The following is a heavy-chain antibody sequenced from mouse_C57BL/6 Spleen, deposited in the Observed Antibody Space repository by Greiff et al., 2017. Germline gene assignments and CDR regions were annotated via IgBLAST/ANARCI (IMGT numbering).Heavy chain of an antibody. CDR2: IDPSDSYT. CDR3: ARTPSYLYYFDY. Sequence: QVHVKQSGAELVRPGTSVKLSCKASGYTFTSYWMHWVKQRPGQGLEWIGVIDPSDSYTNYNQKFKGKATLTVDTSSSTAYMQLSSLTSEDSAVYYCARTPSYLYYFDYWGQGTTLTVSS. V-gene: IGHV1-59*01. J-gene: IGHJ2*01. CDR1: GYTFTSYW. D-gene: IGHD5-5*01.